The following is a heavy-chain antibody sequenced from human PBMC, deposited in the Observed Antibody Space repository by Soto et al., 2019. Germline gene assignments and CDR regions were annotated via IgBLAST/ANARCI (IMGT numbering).Heavy chain of an antibody. CDR1: GYTFITYG. Sequence: QVQLVQSGAEVKKPGASVKVSCKASGYTFITYGVSWVRQAPGQGLDWLGGISTYNGNTRYAERLQGRATMTPDTTMNTAYMEVRNVRSDDTAVYYCARGPTDYYDNSANYFLDYWGQGTLVTVSS. D-gene: IGHD3-22*01. V-gene: IGHV1-18*01. CDR2: ISTYNGNT. J-gene: IGHJ4*02. CDR3: ARGPTDYYDNSANYFLDY.